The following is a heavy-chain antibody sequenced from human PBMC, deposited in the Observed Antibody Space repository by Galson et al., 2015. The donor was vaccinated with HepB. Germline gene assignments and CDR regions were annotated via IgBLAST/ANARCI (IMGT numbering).Heavy chain of an antibody. CDR3: TRLPTAITTQDMDV. CDR1: GFTFSGSA. D-gene: IGHD1-1*01. V-gene: IGHV3-73*01. J-gene: IGHJ6*02. CDR2: IRSKTHNYAT. Sequence: SLRLSCAASGFTFSGSAMHWVRQASGKGLEWVGRIRSKTHNYATAYAASVKGRFTISRDDSRNTAYLQMNSLKTEDTAVYYCTRLPTAITTQDMDVWGQGTTVTVSS.